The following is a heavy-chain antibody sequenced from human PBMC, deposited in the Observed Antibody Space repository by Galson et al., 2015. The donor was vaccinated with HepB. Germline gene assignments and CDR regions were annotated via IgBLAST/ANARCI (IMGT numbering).Heavy chain of an antibody. V-gene: IGHV4-59*01. CDR3: ARRGEYSDN. D-gene: IGHD2-21*01. CDR1: GVSINNYY. Sequence: LSLTCTVSGVSINNYYWSWLRQPPGKGLEWIGYISYSGSTNYNPSLKSRVTISVDTSKNQFSLKLNSVTAADTAVYYCARRGEYSDNWGQGALVTVSS. CDR2: ISYSGST. J-gene: IGHJ4*02.